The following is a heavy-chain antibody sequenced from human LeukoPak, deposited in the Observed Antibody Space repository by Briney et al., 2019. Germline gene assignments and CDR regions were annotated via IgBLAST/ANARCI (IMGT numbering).Heavy chain of an antibody. V-gene: IGHV3-23*01. CDR1: GFTFSTYA. CDR2: ISGSGGTT. J-gene: IGHJ4*02. Sequence: GGSLRLSCAASGFTFSTYAMSWVRQAPGKGLEWVSAISGSGGTTIYADSVTGRFTISRDNSENTLYLQMNSLRAEDTAVYYCVPQPSRIAVAVAYFDYWGQGTLVTVSS. CDR3: VPQPSRIAVAVAYFDY. D-gene: IGHD6-19*01.